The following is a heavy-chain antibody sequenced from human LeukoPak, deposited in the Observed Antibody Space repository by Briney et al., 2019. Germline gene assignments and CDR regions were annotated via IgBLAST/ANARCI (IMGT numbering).Heavy chain of an antibody. Sequence: QTGGSLRLSCAASGFTFSSYAMSWVRQAPGKGLEWVSAISGSGGSTYYADSVKGRFTISRDNSKNTLYLQMNSLRAEDTAVYYCAKDGWEVVGHFDYWGQGTLVTVSS. CDR2: ISGSGGST. V-gene: IGHV3-23*01. D-gene: IGHD1-26*01. J-gene: IGHJ4*02. CDR3: AKDGWEVVGHFDY. CDR1: GFTFSSYA.